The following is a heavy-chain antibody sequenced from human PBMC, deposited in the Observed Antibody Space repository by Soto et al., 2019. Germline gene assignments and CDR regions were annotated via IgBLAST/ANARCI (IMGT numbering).Heavy chain of an antibody. J-gene: IGHJ6*02. CDR1: GGSISSGGYS. V-gene: IGHV4-30-2*01. CDR3: ARVGRTVTMVRGVITHYYYYYGMDV. CDR2: IYYSGST. D-gene: IGHD3-10*01. Sequence: SETLSLTCAVSGGSISSGGYSWSWIRQPPGKGLEWIGYIYYSGSTYYNPSLKSRVTISVDTSRNQFSLKLSSVTAADTAVYYCARVGRTVTMVRGVITHYYYYYGMDVWGQGTTVTVSS.